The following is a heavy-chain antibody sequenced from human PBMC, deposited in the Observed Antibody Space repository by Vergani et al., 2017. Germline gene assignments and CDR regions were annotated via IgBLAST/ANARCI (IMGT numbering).Heavy chain of an antibody. CDR2: IYHSGST. CDR3: ARDWLGLAAAGKGD. CDR1: GYSISSGYY. Sequence: QVQLQESGPGLVKPSETLSLTCAVSGYSISSGYYWGWIRQPPGKGLEWIGSIYHSGSTYSNPSLKSRVTISVDTSKNQFSLKLSSVTAADTAVYYCARDWLGLAAAGKGDWGQGTLVTVSS. D-gene: IGHD6-13*01. V-gene: IGHV4-38-2*02. J-gene: IGHJ4*02.